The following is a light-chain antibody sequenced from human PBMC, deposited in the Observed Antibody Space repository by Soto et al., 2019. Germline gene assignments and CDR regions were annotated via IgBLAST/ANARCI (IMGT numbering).Light chain of an antibody. CDR1: QSVSRN. V-gene: IGKV3-15*01. Sequence: EIVMTQSPATLSVSPGERATLSCRASQSVSRNLAWYQQKPGQAPRLLIYDASTRAPGIPARFSGSGSGTEFTLTISSLQSEDFAVDYCQQYSSGLTFGQGTTVEIK. CDR2: DAS. CDR3: QQYSSGLT. J-gene: IGKJ1*01.